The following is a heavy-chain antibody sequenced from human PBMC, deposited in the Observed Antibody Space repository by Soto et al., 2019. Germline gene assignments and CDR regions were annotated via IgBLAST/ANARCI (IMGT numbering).Heavy chain of an antibody. Sequence: SETLSLTCTVSGGSISSGGYYWSWIRQHPGKGLEWIGYIYYSGSTYYNPSLKSRVTISVDTSKNQFSLKLSSVTAADTAVYYCATGIAAAGTAWFHPWGQGTLVSGSS. CDR1: GGSISSGGYY. J-gene: IGHJ5*02. CDR2: IYYSGST. D-gene: IGHD6-13*01. V-gene: IGHV4-31*03. CDR3: ATGIAAAGTAWFHP.